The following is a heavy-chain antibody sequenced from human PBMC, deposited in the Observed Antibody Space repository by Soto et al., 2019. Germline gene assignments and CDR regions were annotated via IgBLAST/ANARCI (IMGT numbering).Heavy chain of an antibody. Sequence: SQPLSLSCSVSGGSSGSGDYCWSCISKPQGKGLEWIGYIYYSGNTYYTPSLKSRLTISLDTSKNQFSLNLSSVTAADTAGYFCARVPRQLEPTLCFDPWGQGTLVTVSS. CDR1: GGSSGSGDYC. J-gene: IGHJ5*02. D-gene: IGHD1-1*01. CDR3: ARVPRQLEPTLCFDP. CDR2: IYYSGNT. V-gene: IGHV4-30-4*01.